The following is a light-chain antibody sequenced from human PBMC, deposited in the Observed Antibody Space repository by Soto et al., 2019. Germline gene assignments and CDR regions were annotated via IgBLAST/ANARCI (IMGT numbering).Light chain of an antibody. Sequence: QSVLPQPASVSGSPGQSITISCTGTSSDVGGYNYVSWYQQHPGKAPKLMIYEVSNRPAGVSDRFSGSRAGNTASLTISGLQAEDESDYYCISYTSSSTWVFGGGTKLTV. CDR1: SSDVGGYNY. CDR2: EVS. V-gene: IGLV2-14*01. J-gene: IGLJ3*02. CDR3: ISYTSSSTWV.